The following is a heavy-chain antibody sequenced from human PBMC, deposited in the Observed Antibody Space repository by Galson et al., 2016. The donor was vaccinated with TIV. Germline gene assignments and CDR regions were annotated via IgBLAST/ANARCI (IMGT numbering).Heavy chain of an antibody. CDR1: GYSIASGYF. J-gene: IGHJ6*02. Sequence: ETLSLTCTVSGYSIASGYFWGWIRQPPGKGLEWLGNMHESGSSYYNPSLKSRLTISVDTSKNQFSLKLRSVTAANSAVYYCARDCTSTTCRIYYYGMDVWDQGTPVTVSS. CDR3: ARDCTSTTCRIYYYGMDV. D-gene: IGHD2-2*01. CDR2: MHESGSS. V-gene: IGHV4-38-2*02.